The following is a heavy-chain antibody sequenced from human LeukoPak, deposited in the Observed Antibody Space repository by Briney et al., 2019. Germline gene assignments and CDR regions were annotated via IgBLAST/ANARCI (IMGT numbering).Heavy chain of an antibody. CDR3: ARAKSITGTNATEYYFDY. CDR2: INHSGST. J-gene: IGHJ4*02. Sequence: PSETLSLTCAVYGGSFSGYYWSWIRQPPGKGLEWIGEINHSGSTNYNPSLKSRVTISVDTSKNQFSLKLSSVTAADTAVYYCARAKSITGTNATEYYFDYWGQGTLVTVSS. CDR1: GGSFSGYY. V-gene: IGHV4-34*01. D-gene: IGHD1/OR15-1a*01.